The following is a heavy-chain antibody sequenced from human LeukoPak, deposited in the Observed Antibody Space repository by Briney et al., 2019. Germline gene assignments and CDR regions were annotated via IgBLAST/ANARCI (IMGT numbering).Heavy chain of an antibody. CDR3: AREHKYSSSSRHGADPDPVDY. Sequence: GGSLRLACAASGFTFGSFSMNWVRQAPGKGLEWVSSISSSSSYIYYADSVKGRFTISRDNAKNSLYLQMNSLRAQDTAVYYCAREHKYSSSSRHGADPDPVDYWGQGTLVTVSS. CDR2: ISSSSSYI. D-gene: IGHD6-6*01. J-gene: IGHJ4*02. CDR1: GFTFGSFS. V-gene: IGHV3-21*01.